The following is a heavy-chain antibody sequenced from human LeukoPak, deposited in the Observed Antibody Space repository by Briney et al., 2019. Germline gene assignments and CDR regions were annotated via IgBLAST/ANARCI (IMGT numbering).Heavy chain of an antibody. V-gene: IGHV3-48*04. CDR1: GFTFSSYS. Sequence: GGSLRPSCAASGFTFSSYSMTWVRQAPGKGLEWVSYISSSSSTIYYADSVKGRFTISRDNAKNSLYLQMNSLRAEDTAVYYCARDILTGSQSRFQHWGQGTLVTVSS. J-gene: IGHJ1*01. CDR3: ARDILTGSQSRFQH. D-gene: IGHD3-9*01. CDR2: ISSSSSTI.